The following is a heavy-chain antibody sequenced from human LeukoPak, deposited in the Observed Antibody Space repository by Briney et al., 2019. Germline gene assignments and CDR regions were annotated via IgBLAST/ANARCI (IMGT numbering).Heavy chain of an antibody. CDR2: IKSKTDGGTT. D-gene: IGHD5-18*01. J-gene: IGHJ6*02. Sequence: GGSLRLSCAASGFTFSSYGMHWVRQAPGKGLEWVGRIKSKTDGGTTDYAAPVKGRFTISRDDSKNTLYLQMNSLKTEDTAVYYCTTPKYSYYGMDVWGQGTTVTVSS. V-gene: IGHV3-15*01. CDR3: TTPKYSYYGMDV. CDR1: GFTFSSYG.